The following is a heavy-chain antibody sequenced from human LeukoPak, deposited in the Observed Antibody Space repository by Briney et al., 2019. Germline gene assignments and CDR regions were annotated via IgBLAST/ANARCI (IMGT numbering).Heavy chain of an antibody. Sequence: SETLSLTCTVSGGSITNYYWTWIRQPPGKGLEWIGYIHYSGSTNYNPSLKSRVTMSVDTSKNQLSLKLTSVTAADTAVYYCVSGTSWYTLNIWGQGTMVTVSS. CDR2: IHYSGST. V-gene: IGHV4-59*12. CDR3: VSGTSWYTLNI. J-gene: IGHJ3*02. CDR1: GGSITNYY. D-gene: IGHD6-13*01.